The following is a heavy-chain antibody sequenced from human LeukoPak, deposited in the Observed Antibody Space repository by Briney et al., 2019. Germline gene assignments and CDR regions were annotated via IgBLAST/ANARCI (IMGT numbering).Heavy chain of an antibody. CDR3: ARLSHPGGTTWYFDY. CDR2: IHYSGNT. D-gene: IGHD1-14*01. Sequence: SETLSPTCTVSIGSINYYYWTWIRQSPEKGLEWIGHIHYSGNTNYNPPLKSRVTISVDTSKKQFSLNLNSVTAADTAVYYCARLSHPGGTTWYFDYWGQGTLVIVSS. V-gene: IGHV4-59*08. J-gene: IGHJ4*02. CDR1: IGSINYYY.